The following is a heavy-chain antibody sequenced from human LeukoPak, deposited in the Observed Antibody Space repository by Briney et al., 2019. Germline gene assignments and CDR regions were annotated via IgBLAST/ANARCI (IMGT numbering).Heavy chain of an antibody. CDR1: GYTFTSYW. D-gene: IGHD3-22*01. J-gene: IGHJ4*02. CDR3: ARQAHCYDSRLDY. Sequence: GESLKISCKGSGYTFTSYWINWVRQMPGKGLEWMGSIFPGDSDTRYSPSFKGQVTISADRSISTAYLQWSSLKASDTAMYYCARQAHCYDSRLDYWGQGTLVTVSS. V-gene: IGHV5-51*01. CDR2: IFPGDSDT.